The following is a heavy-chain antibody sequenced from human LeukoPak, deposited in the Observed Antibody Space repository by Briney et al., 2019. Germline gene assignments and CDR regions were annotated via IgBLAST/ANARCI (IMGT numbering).Heavy chain of an antibody. CDR1: GFPFSDYD. D-gene: IGHD3-16*01. Sequence: GGSLRLSCSASGFPFSDYDMNWVRQAPGKGLEWVSSISYLSSHVYYGDSVKGRFSISRDNAKNSLYLQMNSLGAEDTALYYCGRAFPPLRTSSAGDLWGQGILVTVSS. J-gene: IGHJ4*02. CDR2: ISYLSSHV. CDR3: GRAFPPLRTSSAGDL. V-gene: IGHV3-21*01.